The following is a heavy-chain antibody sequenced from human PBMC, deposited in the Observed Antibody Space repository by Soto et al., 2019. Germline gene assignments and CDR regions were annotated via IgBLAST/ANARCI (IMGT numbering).Heavy chain of an antibody. CDR3: ARIRITMVRGGTYYFDY. CDR2: ISAYNGNT. Sequence: EASVKVSCKASGYTFTSYGISWVRQAPGQGLEWMGWISAYNGNTNYAQKLQGRVTMTTDTSTSTAYMELRSLRSDDTAVYYCARIRITMVRGGTYYFDYWGQGTLVTVSS. J-gene: IGHJ4*02. CDR1: GYTFTSYG. D-gene: IGHD3-10*01. V-gene: IGHV1-18*01.